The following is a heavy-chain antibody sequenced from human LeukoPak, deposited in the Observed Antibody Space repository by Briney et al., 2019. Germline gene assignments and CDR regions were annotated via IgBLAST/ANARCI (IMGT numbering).Heavy chain of an antibody. J-gene: IGHJ5*02. CDR2: INPSGGST. D-gene: IGHD6-13*01. CDR1: GYTFTSYY. V-gene: IGHV1-46*01. Sequence: ASVKVSCKASGYTFTSYYMHWVRQAPGQGLEWMGIINPSGGSTSYAQEFQGRVTMTRDMSTSTVYMELSSLRSEDTAVYYCARVSGYSSSWSLNWFDPWGQGTLVTVSS. CDR3: ARVSGYSSSWSLNWFDP.